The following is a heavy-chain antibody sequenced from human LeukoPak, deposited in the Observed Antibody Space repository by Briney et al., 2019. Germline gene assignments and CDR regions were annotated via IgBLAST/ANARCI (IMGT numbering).Heavy chain of an antibody. V-gene: IGHV3-64*01. CDR2: ISSNGGST. CDR1: GFTFSSYA. Sequence: GGSLRLSCAASGFTFSSYAMHWVRQAPGKGLEYVSAISSNGGSTYYANSVKGRFTISRDNSKNTLYLQMGSLRAEDMAVYYCARATKKNWNDVSYYYYYMDVWGKGTTVTVSS. D-gene: IGHD1-1*01. CDR3: ARATKKNWNDVSYYYYYMDV. J-gene: IGHJ6*03.